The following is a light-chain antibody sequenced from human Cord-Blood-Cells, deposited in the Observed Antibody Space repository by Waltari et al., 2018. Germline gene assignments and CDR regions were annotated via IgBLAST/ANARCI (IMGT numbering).Light chain of an antibody. CDR2: GAS. V-gene: IGKV3-20*01. J-gene: IGKJ4*01. Sequence: EIVLPQSPGPLSLSPGDRATLSCRASQSVSSSYLAWYQQKPGQAPRLLIYGASSRATGIPDRFSGSGSGTDFTLTTSRLEPEDFAVYYCQQYGSSPPVTFGGGTKVEIK. CDR1: QSVSSSY. CDR3: QQYGSSPPVT.